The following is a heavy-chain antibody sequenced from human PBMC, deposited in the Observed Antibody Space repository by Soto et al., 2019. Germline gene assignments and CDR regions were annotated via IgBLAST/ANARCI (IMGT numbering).Heavy chain of an antibody. Sequence: QMQLVQSGPEVKKPGTSVKVSCKASGFTFTSSAVQWVRQARGQRLEWIGWIVVGSGNTNYAQKFQERVTITRDMYTSTAYMELGSMRSEDAAVYYCAASANQWAVSTGDGWGQGTLVTVSS. D-gene: IGHD4-17*01. J-gene: IGHJ4*02. CDR1: GFTFTSSA. CDR2: IVVGSGNT. V-gene: IGHV1-58*01. CDR3: AASANQWAVSTGDG.